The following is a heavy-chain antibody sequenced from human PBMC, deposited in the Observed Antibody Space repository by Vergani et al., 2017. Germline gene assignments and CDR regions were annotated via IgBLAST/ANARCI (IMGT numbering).Heavy chain of an antibody. Sequence: QVQLVESGGGVVQPGGSLRLSCAASGFTFTNYGMHWVRQAPGKGLEWVAFTRYDGIVEYYGDSVRGRFTISRDNSKNTLYLQMNRLRPEDTAVYYCATAGAAYCRGASCYDFFEYWGQGTLVTX. CDR2: TRYDGIVE. CDR3: ATAGAAYCRGASCYDFFEY. V-gene: IGHV3-30*02. D-gene: IGHD2-15*01. J-gene: IGHJ4*02. CDR1: GFTFTNYG.